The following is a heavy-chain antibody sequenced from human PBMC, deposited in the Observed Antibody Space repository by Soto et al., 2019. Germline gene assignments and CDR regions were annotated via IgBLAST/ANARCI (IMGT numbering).Heavy chain of an antibody. J-gene: IGHJ6*02. V-gene: IGHV3-30-3*01. CDR2: ISYDGSNK. CDR1: GFTFSSYA. CDR3: ARGVSSGWVYYYGMDV. D-gene: IGHD6-19*01. Sequence: PGGSLRLSCAASGFTFSSYAMHWVRQAPGKGLEWVAVISYDGSNKYYADSVKGRFTISRDNSKNTLYLQMNSLRAEDTAVYYCARGVSSGWVYYYGMDVWGQGTTVTVS.